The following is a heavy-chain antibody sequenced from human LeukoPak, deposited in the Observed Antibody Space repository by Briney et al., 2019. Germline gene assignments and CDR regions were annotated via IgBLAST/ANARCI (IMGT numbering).Heavy chain of an antibody. V-gene: IGHV4-39*01. D-gene: IGHD4-17*01. CDR3: HYGDNADP. J-gene: IGHJ5*02. Sequence: SETLSLTCTVSGGSISSSSYYWGWIRQPPGKGLEWIGSIYYSGSTYYNPSLKSRVTISVDTSKNQFSLKLSSVTAADTAVYHCHYGDNADPWGQGTLVTVSS. CDR1: GGSISSSSYY. CDR2: IYYSGST.